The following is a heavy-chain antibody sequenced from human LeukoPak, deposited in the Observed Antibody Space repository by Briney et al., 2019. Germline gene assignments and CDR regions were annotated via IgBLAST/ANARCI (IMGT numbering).Heavy chain of an antibody. J-gene: IGHJ4*02. CDR1: GGTFSSYA. V-gene: IGHV1-69*04. CDR3: ARGRYYYDSSGYYYVDDDY. CDR2: IIPIFGIA. Sequence: SVKVSCKASGGTFSSYAISWVRQAPGQGLEWMGRIIPIFGIANYAQKFQGRVTITADKSTSTAYMELSSLSSEDTAVYYCARGRYYYDSSGYYYVDDDYWGQGTLVTVSS. D-gene: IGHD3-22*01.